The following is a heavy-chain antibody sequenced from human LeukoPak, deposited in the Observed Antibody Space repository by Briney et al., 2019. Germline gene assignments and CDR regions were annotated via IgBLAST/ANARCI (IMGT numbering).Heavy chain of an antibody. V-gene: IGHV4-59*01. CDR1: GGSISSYY. Sequence: SQTLSLTCTVSGGSISSYYWSWIRQPPGKGLEWIGYIYYSGSTNYNPSLKSRVTISVDTSKNQFSLKLSSVTAADTAVYYCVRATLYYDSSGYYYVHGMDVWGQGTTVTVSS. CDR3: VRATLYYDSSGYYYVHGMDV. CDR2: IYYSGST. D-gene: IGHD3-22*01. J-gene: IGHJ6*02.